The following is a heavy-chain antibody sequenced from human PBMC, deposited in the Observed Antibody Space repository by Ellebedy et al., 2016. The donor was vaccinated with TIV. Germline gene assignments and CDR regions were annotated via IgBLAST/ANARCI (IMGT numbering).Heavy chain of an antibody. CDR2: IYYSGST. J-gene: IGHJ6*02. CDR3: ARDTDYGGPRDGGYYGMDV. D-gene: IGHD4-23*01. CDR1: GGSISSYY. V-gene: IGHV4-59*12. Sequence: SETLSLXXTVSGGSISSYYWSWIRQPPGRGLEWIGSIYYSGSTYYNPSLKSRVTISVDTSKNQFSLKLSSVTAADTAVYYCARDTDYGGPRDGGYYGMDVWGQGTTVTVSS.